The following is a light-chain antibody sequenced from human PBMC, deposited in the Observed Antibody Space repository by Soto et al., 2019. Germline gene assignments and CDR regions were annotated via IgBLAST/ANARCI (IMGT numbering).Light chain of an antibody. J-gene: IGLJ2*01. V-gene: IGLV4-60*03. CDR1: SGHSSYI. CDR2: LEGSGSY. CDR3: ETWDSNTRV. Sequence: QPVLTQSSSASASLGSSVKLTCTLSSGHSSYIIAWHQQQPGKAPRYLMKLEGSGSYNKGSGVPDRFSGSSSGADRYLIISNLQSEDEADYYCETWDSNTRVFGGGTKVTVL.